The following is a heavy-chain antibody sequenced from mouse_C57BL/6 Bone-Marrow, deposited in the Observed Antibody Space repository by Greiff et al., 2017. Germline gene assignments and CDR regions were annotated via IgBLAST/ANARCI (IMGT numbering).Heavy chain of an antibody. CDR2: ISYSGST. J-gene: IGHJ1*03. CDR3: ARAATVVGGYFDV. Sequence: EVQLVESGPGMVKPSQSLSLTCTVTGYSITSGYDWHWIRHFPGNKLEWMGYISYSGSTNYNPSLKSRISITHDTSKNHFFLKLNSVTTEDTATYYCARAATVVGGYFDVWGTGTTVTVSS. V-gene: IGHV3-1*01. CDR1: GYSITSGYD. D-gene: IGHD1-1*01.